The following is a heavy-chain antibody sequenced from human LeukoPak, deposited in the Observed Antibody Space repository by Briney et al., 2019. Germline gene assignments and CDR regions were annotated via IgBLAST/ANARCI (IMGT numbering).Heavy chain of an antibody. Sequence: PSETLSLTCTVSGGSISSYYWSWIRQPPGKGLEWIGYLFDSGSINYNPSLKSRVTISVDTSKSQFSLRLSSVTAADTAVYYCARHRSGSSWFAPWGQGTLVTVSS. D-gene: IGHD6-19*01. CDR2: LFDSGSI. CDR3: ARHRSGSSWFAP. V-gene: IGHV4-59*08. CDR1: GGSISSYY. J-gene: IGHJ5*02.